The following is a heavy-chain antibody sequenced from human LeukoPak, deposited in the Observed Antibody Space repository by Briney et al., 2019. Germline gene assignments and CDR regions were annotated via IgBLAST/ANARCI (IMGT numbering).Heavy chain of an antibody. D-gene: IGHD1-1*01. CDR3: ARAFSNFSYGTWFDP. J-gene: IGHJ5*02. CDR1: GYTFTRYG. CDR2: ISTYNGKT. V-gene: IGHV1-18*01. Sequence: ASVKVSCKASGYTFTRYGITWVRQAPGQGLEWMGWISTYNGKTNYAQKVQDRVTMTTDTSTSTVYMELRSLRSDDTALYYCARAFSNFSYGTWFDPWGQGTLVTVSS.